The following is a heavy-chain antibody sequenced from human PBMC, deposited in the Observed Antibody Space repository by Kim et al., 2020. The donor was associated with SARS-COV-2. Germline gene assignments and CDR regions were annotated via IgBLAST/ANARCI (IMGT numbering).Heavy chain of an antibody. Sequence: ASVKVSCKASGYTFTGYAIHWVRQAPGQRLEWMGWINTGHGNTKYSQNFQGRVTITRDTSASTAYMELSSLRSEDTAVYYCARDPSTVTTNYFDYWGQGT. CDR3: ARDPSTVTTNYFDY. D-gene: IGHD4-4*01. CDR2: INTGHGNT. J-gene: IGHJ4*02. V-gene: IGHV1-3*04. CDR1: GYTFTGYA.